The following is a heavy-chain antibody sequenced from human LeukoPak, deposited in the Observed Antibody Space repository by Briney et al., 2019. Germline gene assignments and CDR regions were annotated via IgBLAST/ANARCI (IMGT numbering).Heavy chain of an antibody. CDR1: GFTFSSYS. CDR3: ARDLYYYDGSGYPVGIFDY. CDR2: ISSSSSYI. D-gene: IGHD3-22*01. Sequence: GGSLRLSCAASGFTFSSYSMNWVRQAPGKGLEWVSSISSSSSYIYYADSVKGRFTISRDNAKNTLFLQMNSLRAEDTAVYYCARDLYYYDGSGYPVGIFDYWGQGTLVTVSS. J-gene: IGHJ4*02. V-gene: IGHV3-21*01.